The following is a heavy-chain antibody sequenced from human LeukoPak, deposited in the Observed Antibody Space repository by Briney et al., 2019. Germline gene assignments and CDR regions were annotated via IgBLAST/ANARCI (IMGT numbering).Heavy chain of an antibody. V-gene: IGHV4-34*01. J-gene: IGHJ4*02. Sequence: SETLSLTCAVYGGSFSGYYWSWIRQPPGKGLEWIGEINHSGSTNYNPSLKSRVTISVDTSKNQFSLKLSSVTAADTAVYYCARGFGWSSGLFDYWGQGTLVTVSS. CDR2: INHSGST. D-gene: IGHD6-19*01. CDR3: ARGFGWSSGLFDY. CDR1: GGSFSGYY.